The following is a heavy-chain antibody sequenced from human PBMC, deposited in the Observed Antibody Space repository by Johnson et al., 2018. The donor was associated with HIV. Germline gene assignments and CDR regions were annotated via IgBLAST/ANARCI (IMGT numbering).Heavy chain of an antibody. CDR2: INWDGVST. CDR1: GFTFDEYG. CDR3: ERRDSGSLSFDI. Sequence: VLLLESGGGVVLPGGSLRLSCEVSGFTFDEYGMSWVSQAPGKGLEWVSGINWDGVSTAYADSVKGRFTISRDNGKNSLYLQMNSLRGEDTALYYCERRDSGSLSFDIWGQGTMVTVSS. J-gene: IGHJ3*02. D-gene: IGHD1-26*01. V-gene: IGHV3-20*04.